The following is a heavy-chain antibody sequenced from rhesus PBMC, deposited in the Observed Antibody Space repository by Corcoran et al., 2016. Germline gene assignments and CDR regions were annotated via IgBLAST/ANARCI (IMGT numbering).Heavy chain of an antibody. V-gene: IGHV4-106*01. CDR1: GGSISDDYY. CDR3: AREGYYYSGSYYYDFDY. Sequence: QVQLQESGPGLVKPSETLSLTCAVSGGSISDDYYWSWIRQPPGKGLEWIGYIYGSGGGTNYKPSLKNRVTISIDTSKNQFSLKLSSVTAADTDVYYCAREGYYYSGSYYYDFDYWGQGVLVTVSS. D-gene: IGHD3-16*01. CDR2: IYGSGGGT. J-gene: IGHJ4*01.